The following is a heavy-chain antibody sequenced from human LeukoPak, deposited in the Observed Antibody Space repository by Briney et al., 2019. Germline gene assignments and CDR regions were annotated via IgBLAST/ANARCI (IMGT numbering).Heavy chain of an antibody. J-gene: IGHJ4*02. D-gene: IGHD6-13*01. CDR3: ARDRGGYSSSWYDY. Sequence: SGTLSLTCTVSGYSISSGYYWGWIRQPPGKGLEWIGSIYHSGSTYYNPSLKSRVTISVDTSKNQFSLKLSSVTAADTAVYYCARDRGGYSSSWYDYWGQGTLVTVSS. CDR1: GYSISSGYY. CDR2: IYHSGST. V-gene: IGHV4-38-2*02.